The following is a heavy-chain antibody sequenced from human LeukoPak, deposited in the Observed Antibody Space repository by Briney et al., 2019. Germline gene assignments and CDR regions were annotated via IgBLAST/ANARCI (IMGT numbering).Heavy chain of an antibody. V-gene: IGHV3-9*01. CDR3: AKATRDYFDY. CDR2: ISWNGGST. CDR1: GFSFDDYA. J-gene: IGHJ4*02. Sequence: GGSLRLSCAASGFSFDDYAMHWVRQVPGKGLEWVSGISWNGGSTGYVDSVKGRFTISRDNAKKSLYLQMNSLRAEDTALYYCAKATRDYFDYWGQGTLVTVSS.